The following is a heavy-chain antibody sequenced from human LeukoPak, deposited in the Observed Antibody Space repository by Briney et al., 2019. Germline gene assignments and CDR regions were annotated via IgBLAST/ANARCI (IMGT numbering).Heavy chain of an antibody. J-gene: IGHJ4*02. CDR2: IYSSGST. CDR1: GGSISGSSYY. D-gene: IGHD6-19*01. V-gene: IGHV4-39*07. CDR3: ARGLGYSSGWYHIDY. Sequence: SETLSLTCAVSGGSISGSSYYWGWIRQPPGKKLEWIGSIYSSGSTYYNPSLKSRVTISVDTSKNQFSLKLSSVTAADTAVYYCARGLGYSSGWYHIDYWGQGTLVTVSS.